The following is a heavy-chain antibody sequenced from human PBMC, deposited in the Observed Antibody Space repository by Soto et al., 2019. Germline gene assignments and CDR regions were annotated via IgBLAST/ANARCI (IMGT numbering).Heavy chain of an antibody. V-gene: IGHV1-18*01. D-gene: IGHD3-3*01. CDR2: ISAYNGNT. J-gene: IGHJ6*03. Sequence: QVQLVQSGAEVKKPGASVKVSCKASGYTFTSYGISWVRQAPGQGLEWMGWISAYNGNTNYAQKLQGRVTMTTDTSTSTAYMELRSLRSDDTAVYYCARQIRFLEWLETYYYYYMDVWGKGTTVTVSS. CDR3: ARQIRFLEWLETYYYYYMDV. CDR1: GYTFTSYG.